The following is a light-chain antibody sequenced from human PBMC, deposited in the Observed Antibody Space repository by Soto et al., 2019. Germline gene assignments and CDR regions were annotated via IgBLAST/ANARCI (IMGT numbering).Light chain of an antibody. CDR1: QRVNSN. V-gene: IGKV3-11*01. CDR2: AAS. Sequence: EIVLTQSQGTLSLSPGERATLSCRASQRVNSNLAWYQQQPGQAPRLLIYAASNRATGIPVRFSGSGSGTDFTLTISSLEPEDFAVYYCQQSRDWPLTFGGGTKVEIK. J-gene: IGKJ4*01. CDR3: QQSRDWPLT.